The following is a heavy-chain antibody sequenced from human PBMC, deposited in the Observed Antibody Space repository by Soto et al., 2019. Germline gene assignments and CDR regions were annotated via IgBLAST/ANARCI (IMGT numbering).Heavy chain of an antibody. CDR1: AYTFTGYY. CDR3: ARDGPGTGNDDFDY. D-gene: IGHD1-1*01. V-gene: IGHV1-2*02. CDR2: MNPNHSDT. J-gene: IGHJ4*02. Sequence: QVQLVQSGADVKTPGDSVRVSCKASAYTFTGYYIHWVRQAPGQGLEWMGWMNPNHSDTRYAPQLQGRVTITRDTSINPAYMDLRRLTSDDTAIYYCARDGPGTGNDDFDYWGQGTLVTVSS.